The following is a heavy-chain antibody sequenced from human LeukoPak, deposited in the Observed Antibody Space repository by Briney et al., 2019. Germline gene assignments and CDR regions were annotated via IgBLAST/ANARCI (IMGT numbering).Heavy chain of an antibody. J-gene: IGHJ4*02. D-gene: IGHD6-13*01. CDR3: ASSSPRAYSSSWYPIDY. Sequence: GASVKVSCKASGYTFTNYGFSWVRQAPGQGLEWMGWISAYNGNTNYAQKLQGRVTMTTDTSTSTAYMELRSLRSDDTAVYYCASSSPRAYSSSWYPIDYWGQGTLVTVSS. CDR2: ISAYNGNT. V-gene: IGHV1-18*01. CDR1: GYTFTNYG.